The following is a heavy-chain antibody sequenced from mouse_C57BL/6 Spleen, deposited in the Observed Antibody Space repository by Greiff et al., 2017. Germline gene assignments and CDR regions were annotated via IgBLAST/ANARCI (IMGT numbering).Heavy chain of an antibody. J-gene: IGHJ2*01. CDR3: ARPGGSSNY. CDR1: GYTFTSYW. V-gene: IGHV1-61*01. Sequence: QVQLQQPGAELVRPGSSVKLSCKASGYTFTSYWMDWVKQRPGQGLEWIGNIYPSDSETHYNQKFKDKATLTVDKSSSTAYMQLSSLTSEDSAVYYCARPGGSSNYWGQGTTLTVSS. D-gene: IGHD1-1*01. CDR2: IYPSDSET.